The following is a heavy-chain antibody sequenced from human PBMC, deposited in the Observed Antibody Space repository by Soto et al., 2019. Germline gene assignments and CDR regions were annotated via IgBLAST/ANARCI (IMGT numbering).Heavy chain of an antibody. CDR1: GFTFSSYG. CDR3: ARDRYYDSSGYPSAPLDAFDI. D-gene: IGHD3-22*01. CDR2: IWYDGSNK. J-gene: IGHJ3*02. Sequence: QVQLVESGGGVVQPGRSLRLSCAASGFTFSSYGMHWVRQAPGKGLEWVAVIWYDGSNKYYADSVKGRFTISRDNSKNTLYLQMNSLRAEDTAVYYCARDRYYDSSGYPSAPLDAFDIWGQGTMVTVSS. V-gene: IGHV3-33*01.